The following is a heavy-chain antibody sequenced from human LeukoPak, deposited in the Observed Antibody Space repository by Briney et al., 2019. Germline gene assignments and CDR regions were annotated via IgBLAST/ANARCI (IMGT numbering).Heavy chain of an antibody. Sequence: GASVKVSCKASGGTLSRYAISWVRQAPGQGLEWMGGIIASFGTANYAQKFQGRVTISADESSGTAYMELSSLRSEDTAVYYCARDNSVEDTAWWFDPWGQGTLVTVSS. D-gene: IGHD4-23*01. CDR3: ARDNSVEDTAWWFDP. J-gene: IGHJ5*02. CDR1: GGTLSRYA. V-gene: IGHV1-69*13. CDR2: IIASFGTA.